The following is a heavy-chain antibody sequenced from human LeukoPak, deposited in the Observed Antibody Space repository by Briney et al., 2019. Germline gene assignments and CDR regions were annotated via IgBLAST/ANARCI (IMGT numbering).Heavy chain of an antibody. Sequence: GGSLRLSCAASGFTVSSNYMSWVRQAPGKGLEWVSVIYSGGSTYYADSVKGRFTISRDNSKNTLYLQMNSLRAEDTAVYYCAREMATTPYYYYGMDVWGQGTTVTASS. J-gene: IGHJ6*02. D-gene: IGHD5-24*01. CDR3: AREMATTPYYYYGMDV. CDR2: IYSGGST. V-gene: IGHV3-66*02. CDR1: GFTVSSNY.